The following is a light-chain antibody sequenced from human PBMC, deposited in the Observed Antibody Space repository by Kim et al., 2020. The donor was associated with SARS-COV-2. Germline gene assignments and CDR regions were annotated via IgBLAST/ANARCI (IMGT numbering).Light chain of an antibody. V-gene: IGLV3-1*01. CDR3: RAWDSSPGV. Sequence: SYELTQPPSVSVSPGQTASITCSGDKLGDKYPRWYHQKLGQSPVLVIYQNSRRPSGFPGRFSGSNPGNPPTLPISGPQARVGPDYYCRAWDSSPGVFGGG. CDR2: QNS. CDR1: KLGDKY. J-gene: IGLJ3*02.